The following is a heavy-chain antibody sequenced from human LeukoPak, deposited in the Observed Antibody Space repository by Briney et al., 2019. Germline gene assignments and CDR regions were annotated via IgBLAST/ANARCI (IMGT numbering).Heavy chain of an antibody. Sequence: SETLSLTCTVSGASISGYYWSWIRQPPGKGLEWIGFVYYSGSTNYSPSLKSRATISIDTSKNQFSLRLSSVTAADTAVYYCARDSQDIVVVPAANDAFDIWGQGTMVTVSS. CDR3: ARDSQDIVVVPAANDAFDI. J-gene: IGHJ3*02. V-gene: IGHV4-59*12. CDR1: GASISGYY. CDR2: VYYSGST. D-gene: IGHD2-2*01.